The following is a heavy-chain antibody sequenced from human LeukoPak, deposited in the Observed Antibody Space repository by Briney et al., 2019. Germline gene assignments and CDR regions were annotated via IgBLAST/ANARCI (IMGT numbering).Heavy chain of an antibody. CDR2: ISYDGSNK. D-gene: IGHD3-9*01. J-gene: IGHJ4*02. V-gene: IGHV3-30*18. CDR1: GFTFSSYG. Sequence: GGSLRLSCAAFGFTFSSYGMHWVRQAPGKGLEWVAVISYDGSNKYYADSVKGRFTISRDNSKNTLYLQMNSLRAEDTAVYYCAKDILTGYYNVGDYWGQGTLVTVSS. CDR3: AKDILTGYYNVGDY.